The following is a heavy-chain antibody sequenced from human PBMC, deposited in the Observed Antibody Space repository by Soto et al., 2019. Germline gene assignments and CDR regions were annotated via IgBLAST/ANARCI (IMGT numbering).Heavy chain of an antibody. V-gene: IGHV4-34*01. D-gene: IGHD3-3*01. J-gene: IGHJ5*02. CDR2: INHSGST. CDR1: GGSFSGYY. CDR3: ARGAVFWSGYRNWFDP. Sequence: SETLSLTCAVYGGSFSGYYWSWIRQPPGKGLEWIGEINHSGSTNYNPSLKSRVTISVDTSKNQFSLKLSSVTAADTAVYYCARGAVFWSGYRNWFDPWGQGTLVTVSS.